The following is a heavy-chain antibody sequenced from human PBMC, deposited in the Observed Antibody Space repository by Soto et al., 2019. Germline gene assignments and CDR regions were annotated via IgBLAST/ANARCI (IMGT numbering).Heavy chain of an antibody. CDR2: IGDSGAST. Sequence: EVLLLESGGGLVQPGGYLRLSCEDSGFSFSSFAMNWVRQARGKGLEWVSAIGDSGASTYYADYVKGRFTISRDNSRNTVYLQRNSLSAEDTALYYCARGVELDVWGNGTTVTVSS. CDR3: ARGVELDV. V-gene: IGHV3-23*01. D-gene: IGHD1-26*01. J-gene: IGHJ6*04. CDR1: GFSFSSFA.